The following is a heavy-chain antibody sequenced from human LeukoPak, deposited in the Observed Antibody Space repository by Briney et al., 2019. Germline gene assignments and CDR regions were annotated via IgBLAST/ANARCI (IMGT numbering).Heavy chain of an antibody. V-gene: IGHV1-18*04. CDR1: GYTFTNYG. CDR2: VSGNNGHT. J-gene: IGHJ4*02. CDR3: ARGHLLSLDY. Sequence: ASVTISFTASGYTFTNYGITWVRQAPGQGLEWMGWVSGNNGHTKYAQTLQGRVTMTTDTSTNTAYMELRSLRSDDTAVYYCARGHLLSLDYWGQGTLVTVSS.